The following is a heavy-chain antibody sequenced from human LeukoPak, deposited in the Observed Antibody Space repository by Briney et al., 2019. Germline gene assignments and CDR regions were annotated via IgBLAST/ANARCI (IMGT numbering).Heavy chain of an antibody. V-gene: IGHV4-39*07. Sequence: SETLSLTCTVSGGSISSSSYYWGWIRQPPGKGLEWIGSIYYSGSTYYNPSLKSRVTISVDTSKNQFSLKLSSVTAADTAVYYCARDICGYNYGCFDSWGQGTLVTVSS. CDR2: IYYSGST. CDR1: GGSISSSSYY. CDR3: ARDICGYNYGCFDS. D-gene: IGHD5-18*01. J-gene: IGHJ4*02.